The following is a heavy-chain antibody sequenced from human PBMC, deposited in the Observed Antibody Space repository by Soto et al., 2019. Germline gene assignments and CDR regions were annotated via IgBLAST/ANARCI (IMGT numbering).Heavy chain of an antibody. CDR1: GFNFRSYG. CDR3: ALYNIVGSYFFSY. CDR2: IGYDGSKK. V-gene: IGHV3-33*01. Sequence: QVQMVESGGGVVQSGRSLRLSCATAGFNFRSYGIHWVRQAPCKGLEWVGIIGYDGSKKYSSDSVKGRFTICRDDSKNTVYLQMDSLRVENTAIYYYALYNIVGSYFFSYWGQGSLVTVSS. J-gene: IGHJ4*02. D-gene: IGHD1-26*01.